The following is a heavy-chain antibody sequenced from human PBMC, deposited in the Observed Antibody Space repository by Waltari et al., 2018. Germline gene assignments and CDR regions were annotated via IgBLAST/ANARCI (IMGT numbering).Heavy chain of an antibody. J-gene: IGHJ4*02. CDR2: IRYDGSNK. D-gene: IGHD3-16*01. V-gene: IGHV3-30*02. Sequence: QVQLVESGGGVVQPGGSLRLSCAASGFTFSSYGMHWVRQAPGKGLEWVAFIRYDGSNKYYAESVKGRFTISRDNSKNTLYLQMNSLRAEDTAVYYCAKDLEGALDYWGQGTLVTVSS. CDR1: GFTFSSYG. CDR3: AKDLEGALDY.